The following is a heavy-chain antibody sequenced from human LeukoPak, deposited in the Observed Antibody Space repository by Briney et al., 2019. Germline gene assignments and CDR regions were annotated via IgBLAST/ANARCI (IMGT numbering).Heavy chain of an antibody. V-gene: IGHV4-31*03. D-gene: IGHD2-15*01. CDR1: GGSISSGDYY. Sequence: PSETLSLTCTVSGGSISSGDYYWSWIRQHPGKGLEWIGYIYYSGSTYYNPSLRSRVTISVDTSKNQFSLKLSSVTAADTAVYYCARDRSCSGGSCYYWFDPWGQGTLVTVSS. CDR3: ARDRSCSGGSCYYWFDP. CDR2: IYYSGST. J-gene: IGHJ5*02.